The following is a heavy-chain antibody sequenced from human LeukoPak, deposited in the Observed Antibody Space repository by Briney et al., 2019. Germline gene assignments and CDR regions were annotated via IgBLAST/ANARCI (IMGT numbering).Heavy chain of an antibody. CDR3: ARNLYCSSTSCYGFDY. CDR1: GYTFTGYY. CDR2: INPNSGGT. Sequence: GASVKVSCKASGYTFTGYYMHWVRQDPGQGLEWMGWINPNSGGTNYAQKFQGRVTMTRDTSISTAYMELSRLRSYDTAVYYCARNLYCSSTSCYGFDYWGQGTLVTVSS. D-gene: IGHD2-2*01. J-gene: IGHJ4*02. V-gene: IGHV1-2*02.